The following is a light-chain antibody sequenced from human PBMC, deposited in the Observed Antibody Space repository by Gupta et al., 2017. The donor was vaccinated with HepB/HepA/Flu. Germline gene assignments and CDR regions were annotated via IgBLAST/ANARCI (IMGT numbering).Light chain of an antibody. CDR2: AAS. CDR3: QETYDTPRT. CDR1: QSICSY. Sequence: DIQMTQSPSSLSASVGDRVPITCRASQSICSYLNWYQQKPGKAPELLIYAASTLQTGVPSRFSGSGSGTDFTLTVSSLQPEDFATYYCQETYDTPRTFGGGTKVEIK. V-gene: IGKV1-39*01. J-gene: IGKJ4*01.